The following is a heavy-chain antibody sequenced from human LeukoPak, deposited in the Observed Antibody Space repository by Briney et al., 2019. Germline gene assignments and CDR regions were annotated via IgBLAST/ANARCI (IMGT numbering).Heavy chain of an antibody. J-gene: IGHJ5*02. CDR1: GYTFTSYD. CDR3: ARRLCSGGSCYSFSWFDP. V-gene: IGHV1-8*01. Sequence: ASMKVSCKASGYTFTSYDINWVRQATGQGLEWMGWMNPNSGNTGYAQKFQGRVTMTRNTSISTAYMELSSLRSEDTAVYYCARRLCSGGSCYSFSWFDPWGQGTLVTVSS. CDR2: MNPNSGNT. D-gene: IGHD2-15*01.